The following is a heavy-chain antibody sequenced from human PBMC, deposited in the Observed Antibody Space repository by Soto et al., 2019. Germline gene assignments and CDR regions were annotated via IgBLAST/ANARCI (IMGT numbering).Heavy chain of an antibody. V-gene: IGHV4-30-2*01. D-gene: IGHD3-9*01. Sequence: SETLSLTCAVSGGSISSGGYSWSWIRQPPGKGLEWIGYIYHSGSTYYNPSLKSRVTISVDRSKNQFSLKLSSVTAADTAVYYCASGNYDILTGYYRPPVYFDYWGQGTLVTVSS. CDR1: GGSISSGGYS. J-gene: IGHJ4*02. CDR2: IYHSGST. CDR3: ASGNYDILTGYYRPPVYFDY.